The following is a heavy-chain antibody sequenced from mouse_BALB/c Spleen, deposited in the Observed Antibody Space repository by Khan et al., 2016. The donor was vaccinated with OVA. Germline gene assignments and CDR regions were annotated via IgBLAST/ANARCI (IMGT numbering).Heavy chain of an antibody. CDR3: ARSNGSDFDY. J-gene: IGHJ2*01. CDR2: INPHIGET. V-gene: IGHV1-20*02. CDR1: GYSFTGYF. D-gene: IGHD1-1*01. Sequence: VQLKQSGPELVKPAASVKISCKASGYSFTGYFMNWVMQSYGKSLEWIGRINPHIGETFYNQKFKGKATLTVDESSSTVLMELRSLASEDSEVYYCARSNGSDFDYWGQGTTLTVSS.